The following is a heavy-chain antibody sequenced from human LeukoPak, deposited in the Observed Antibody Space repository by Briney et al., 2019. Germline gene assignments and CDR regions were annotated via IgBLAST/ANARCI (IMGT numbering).Heavy chain of an antibody. V-gene: IGHV4-59*01. Sequence: SETLSLTCTVSGDSITGYYWSWIRQPPGKGLEWIGYIYYSGSTNYNPSLKSRVTISVDTSKNQFSLKLSSVTAADTAVYYCARELYYSDAFDIWGQGTMVTVSS. J-gene: IGHJ3*02. D-gene: IGHD1-26*01. CDR2: IYYSGST. CDR1: GDSITGYY. CDR3: ARELYYSDAFDI.